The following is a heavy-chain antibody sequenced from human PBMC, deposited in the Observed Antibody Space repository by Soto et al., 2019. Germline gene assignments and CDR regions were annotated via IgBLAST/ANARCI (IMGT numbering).Heavy chain of an antibody. V-gene: IGHV3-48*03. CDR3: EREGRGFDWLYALDF. D-gene: IGHD3-9*01. CDR1: GFIFSDYD. J-gene: IGHJ4*02. Sequence: ELQLVESGGGLVQPGGSLRLSCSSSGFIFSDYDMNWVRQAPGKGMEWISYINYSGGTEYYADAVKGRFTISRDNAKKSLFLQRTSLRAEDTAIYFCEREGRGFDWLYALDFWGQGTPVTVSS. CDR2: INYSGGTE.